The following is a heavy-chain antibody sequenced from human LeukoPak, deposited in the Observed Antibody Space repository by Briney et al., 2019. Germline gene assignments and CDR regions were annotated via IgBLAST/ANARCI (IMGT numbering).Heavy chain of an antibody. D-gene: IGHD3-16*02. CDR3: ARGRYDYVWGSYRYYFDY. J-gene: IGHJ4*02. Sequence: SETLSLTCTVSGGSISSYYWSWIRQPAGKGLEWIGRIYTSGSTNYNPSFKSRVTMSVDTSKNQFSLKLSSVTAADTAVYYCARGRYDYVWGSYRYYFDYWGQGTLVTVSS. V-gene: IGHV4-4*07. CDR2: IYTSGST. CDR1: GGSISSYY.